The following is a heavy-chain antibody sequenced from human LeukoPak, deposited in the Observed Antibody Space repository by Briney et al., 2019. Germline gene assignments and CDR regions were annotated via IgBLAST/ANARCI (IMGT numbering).Heavy chain of an antibody. J-gene: IGHJ4*02. D-gene: IGHD6-13*01. CDR1: GGSISSYY. Sequence: SETLSLTCTVSGGSISSYYWSWIRQPPGKGLEWIGYIYYSGSTNYNPSLRSRVTISVDTSKNQFSLKLSSVTAADTAVYYCARDREQQLVRVLDYWGQGTLVTVSS. CDR3: ARDREQQLVRVLDY. V-gene: IGHV4-59*01. CDR2: IYYSGST.